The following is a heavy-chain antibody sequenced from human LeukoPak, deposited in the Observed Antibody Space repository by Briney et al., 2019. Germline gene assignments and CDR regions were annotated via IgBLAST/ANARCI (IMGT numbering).Heavy chain of an antibody. Sequence: GGALRLSCAASGFTFSSYWMSWVRQAPGKGREWVANIKQDGSEKYYVDSVKGRFTISRDNAKNSLYLQMNSLRAEAKAVYYCARDLPYSSSWYKDLHHYFDYWGQGTLVTVSS. CDR3: ARDLPYSSSWYKDLHHYFDY. V-gene: IGHV3-7*01. CDR1: GFTFSSYW. CDR2: IKQDGSEK. J-gene: IGHJ4*02. D-gene: IGHD6-13*01.